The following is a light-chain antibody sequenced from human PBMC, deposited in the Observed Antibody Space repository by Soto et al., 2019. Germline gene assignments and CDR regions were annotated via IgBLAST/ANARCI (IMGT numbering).Light chain of an antibody. V-gene: IGKV1-9*01. CDR2: AAS. CDR3: QQLNSYPPWT. CDR1: QGFSSY. Sequence: IPLTQSPSSLSASVGDRVTITCRASQGFSSYLAWYQQKPGKAPKLLIYAASTLQSGVPSRFSGSGSGTDFTLTISSLQHEDFATYYCQQLNSYPPWTFGQGTKVEIK. J-gene: IGKJ1*01.